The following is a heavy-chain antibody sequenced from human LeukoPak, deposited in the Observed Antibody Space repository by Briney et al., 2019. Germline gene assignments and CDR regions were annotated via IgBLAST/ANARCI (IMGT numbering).Heavy chain of an antibody. Sequence: APVKVSCKASGYTFTSNYIHWVRQAPGQGLGWMGMIYPRDGSTSYAQKFQGRVTVTRDTSTSTVHMELSGLRSEDTAVYYCARDQEGFGYWGQGTLVTVSS. CDR2: IYPRDGST. J-gene: IGHJ4*02. CDR1: GYTFTSNY. CDR3: ARDQEGFGY. V-gene: IGHV1-46*01.